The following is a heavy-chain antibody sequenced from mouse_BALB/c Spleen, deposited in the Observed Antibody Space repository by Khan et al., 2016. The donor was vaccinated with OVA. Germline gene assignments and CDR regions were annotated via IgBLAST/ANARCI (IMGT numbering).Heavy chain of an antibody. V-gene: IGHV5-17*02. CDR3: ARSYFYCYYFDQ. D-gene: IGHD1-1*01. CDR1: GFTFSNFG. CDR2: ISGDSNTI. Sequence: EVELVESGGGLVQPGGSRKLSCAVSGFTFSNFGMHWIRQAPEKGLEWVVYISGDSNTIYYADTVKGRFTISRDNPRNTLFLQMTCLRSEDTAMYYCARSYFYCYYFDQWGQGTTLTVS. J-gene: IGHJ2*01.